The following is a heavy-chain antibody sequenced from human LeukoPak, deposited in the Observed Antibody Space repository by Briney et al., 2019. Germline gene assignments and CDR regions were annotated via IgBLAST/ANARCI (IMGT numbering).Heavy chain of an antibody. CDR1: GFTFSSYG. V-gene: IGHV3-30*02. J-gene: IGHJ4*02. CDR2: IRYEGSNK. CDR3: AKDPDQHSSGWYYFDY. Sequence: PGGSLRLSCAASGFTFSSYGMHWVRQAPGKGLEWGAFIRYEGSNKYYADSGKGRFTISSDNSKNTLYLQMNSLSAEDTAVYYCAKDPDQHSSGWYYFDYWGQGTLVTVSS. D-gene: IGHD6-19*01.